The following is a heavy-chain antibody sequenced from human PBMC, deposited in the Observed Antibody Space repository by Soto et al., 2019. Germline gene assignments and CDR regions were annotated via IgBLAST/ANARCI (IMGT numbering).Heavy chain of an antibody. CDR2: IYRGGST. V-gene: IGHV3-53*01. J-gene: IGHJ4*02. D-gene: IGHD5-12*01. Sequence: EVQLVESGGGLIQPGGSLRLSCSASGFTVSSNYRSWVRQAPGKGLEWVSVIYRGGSTYYAASVKGRFTISRDNSKNTMYLQMNSLRAEDTAVYYCARGVGGYEHLWYFDYWGQGTLVTVSS. CDR1: GFTVSSNY. CDR3: ARGVGGYEHLWYFDY.